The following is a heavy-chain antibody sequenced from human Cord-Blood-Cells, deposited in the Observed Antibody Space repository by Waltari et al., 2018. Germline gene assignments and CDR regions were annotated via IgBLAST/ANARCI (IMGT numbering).Heavy chain of an antibody. CDR1: GFPFSSYG. CDR3: AKENSSSSFFAFDI. V-gene: IGHV3-30*18. D-gene: IGHD6-6*01. CDR2: ISYDGSNK. Sequence: QVQLVESGGGVVQPGRSLRLSCAASGFPFSSYGLPWVRLAPGKGPEWVAVISYDGSNKYYADSVKGRFTISRDNSKNTLYLQMNSLRAEDTAVYYCAKENSSSSFFAFDIWGQGTMVTVSS. J-gene: IGHJ3*02.